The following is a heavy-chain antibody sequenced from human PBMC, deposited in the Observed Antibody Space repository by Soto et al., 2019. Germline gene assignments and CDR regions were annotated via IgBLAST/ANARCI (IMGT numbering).Heavy chain of an antibody. Sequence: QVQLQESGPGLVKPSETLSLTCTVSGGSISSYPWSWIRQPPGKGLEWIGYIYNSGRTIYNPSFSSRVTILIDKPKNQFTLNLGSVTAADTAIYYCAGDIPSGSYRFDYWGQGTLVTVSS. V-gene: IGHV4-59*08. D-gene: IGHD1-26*01. CDR1: GGSISSYP. CDR2: IYNSGRT. J-gene: IGHJ4*02. CDR3: AGDIPSGSYRFDY.